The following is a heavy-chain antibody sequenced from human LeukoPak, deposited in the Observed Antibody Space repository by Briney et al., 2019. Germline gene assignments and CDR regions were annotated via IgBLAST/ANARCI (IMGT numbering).Heavy chain of an antibody. D-gene: IGHD4-17*01. J-gene: IGHJ6*02. V-gene: IGHV3-15*01. CDR2: IKSKTDGGTT. CDR3: TTAGYGDYEYYYYYYGMDV. CDR1: GFIFSNVW. Sequence: GGSLRLSCAASGFIFSNVWMSWVRQAPGKGLEWVGRIKSKTDGGTTDYAAPVKGRFSISRDDSKNTLYLQMNSLKTEDTAIYYCTTAGYGDYEYYYYYYGMDVWGQGTTVTVSS.